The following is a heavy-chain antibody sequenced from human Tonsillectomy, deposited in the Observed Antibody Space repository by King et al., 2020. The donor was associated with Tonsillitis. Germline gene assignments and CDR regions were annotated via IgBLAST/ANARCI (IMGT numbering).Heavy chain of an antibody. CDR1: GYSFNKFW. J-gene: IGHJ6*03. CDR3: ARLVRSGEPGRGYYHMDV. CDR2: IYPGDSDT. D-gene: IGHD7-27*01. V-gene: IGHV5-51*03. Sequence: QLVQSGAEVKKPGESLKISCQGSGYSFNKFWIGWVRQMPGKGLEWMGLIYPGDSDTRYSPSFHGQVTISVDKSISIAYLQWSRLEASDTAIYYCARLVRSGEPGRGYYHMDVWGKGTTVIVSS.